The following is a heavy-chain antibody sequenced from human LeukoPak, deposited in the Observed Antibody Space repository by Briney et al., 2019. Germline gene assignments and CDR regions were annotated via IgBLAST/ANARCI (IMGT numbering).Heavy chain of an antibody. D-gene: IGHD3-22*01. CDR1: GGSFSGYY. J-gene: IGHJ4*02. V-gene: IGHV4-34*01. CDR2: INHSGST. Sequence: ASETLSLTCAVYGGSFSGYYWSWIRQPPGKGLEWIGEINHSGSTNYNPSLKSRVTISVDTSKNQFSLKLSSVTAADTAVYYCARGSIRYYYDSSGYYYWGQGTLVTVSS. CDR3: ARGSIRYYYDSSGYYY.